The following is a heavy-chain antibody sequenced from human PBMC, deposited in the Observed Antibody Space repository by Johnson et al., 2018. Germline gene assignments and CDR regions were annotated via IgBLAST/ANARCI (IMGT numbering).Heavy chain of an antibody. Sequence: QVQLVQSGGGLVQPGGSLRLSCAASRFTFSDYYMSWIRQAPGKGLEWVSYISSSGSTIYYADSVKGRFTVSRDNAKNSLYRQMNSLRAEGAAVYYCARGAAAAPEGYFQHWGQGTLVTVSS. CDR2: ISSSGSTI. J-gene: IGHJ1*01. CDR3: ARGAAAAPEGYFQH. CDR1: RFTFSDYY. D-gene: IGHD6-13*01. V-gene: IGHV3-11*04.